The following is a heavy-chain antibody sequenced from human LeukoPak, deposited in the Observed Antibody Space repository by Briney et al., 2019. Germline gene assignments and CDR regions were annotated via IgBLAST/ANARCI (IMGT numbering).Heavy chain of an antibody. CDR3: ARRSSDLDLGFDY. J-gene: IGHJ4*02. Sequence: GASVKVSCKASGYTFTSYAMQWVRQAPGQRLEWMGWINAGDGNTKYSQKFQGRVTITRDTSASTAYMELSSLRSEDTAVYYCARRSSDLDLGFDYWGQGTLVTVSS. D-gene: IGHD3-3*01. V-gene: IGHV1-3*01. CDR1: GYTFTSYA. CDR2: INAGDGNT.